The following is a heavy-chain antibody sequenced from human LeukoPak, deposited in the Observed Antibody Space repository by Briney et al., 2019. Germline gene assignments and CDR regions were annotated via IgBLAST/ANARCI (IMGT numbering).Heavy chain of an antibody. V-gene: IGHV1-2*06. D-gene: IGHD5-24*01. Sequence: GASVKVSCKASGYTFPGYYMHWVRQAPGQGPEWMGRLNPNTGHAVYAFKFQGRVTITRDTSSSTAYMEVTRLTSDDTALYYCAKGRDGADRIILWGQGTLVTVSS. CDR1: GYTFPGYY. CDR2: LNPNTGHA. CDR3: AKGRDGADRIIL. J-gene: IGHJ4*02.